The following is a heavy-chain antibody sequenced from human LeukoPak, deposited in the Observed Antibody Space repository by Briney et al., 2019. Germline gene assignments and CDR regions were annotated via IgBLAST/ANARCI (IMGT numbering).Heavy chain of an antibody. V-gene: IGHV1-18*01. Sequence: ASVKVSCKASGYTFTSYGISWVRQAPGQGLEWMGRISVYIGHTDFARNFQDRVTMTADTSTATAYMELKSLRSDDTAVYYCARTPEKHIDHWGQGTLVTVSS. CDR3: ARTPEKHIDH. CDR1: GYTFTSYG. D-gene: IGHD2-15*01. CDR2: ISVYIGHT. J-gene: IGHJ4*02.